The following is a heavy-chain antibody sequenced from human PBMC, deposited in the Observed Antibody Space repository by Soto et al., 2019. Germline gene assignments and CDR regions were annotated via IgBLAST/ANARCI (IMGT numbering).Heavy chain of an antibody. D-gene: IGHD2-2*01. CDR1: GFTFSSYA. CDR2: ISGSGGST. J-gene: IGHJ4*02. Sequence: GGSLRLSCAASGFTFSSYAMSWVRQAPGKGLEWVSAISGSGGSTYYADSVKGRFTISRDNSKNTLYLQMNSLRAEDTAVYYCAKVVPEDIVVVPAARLYYFDYWGQGTLVTVS. V-gene: IGHV3-23*01. CDR3: AKVVPEDIVVVPAARLYYFDY.